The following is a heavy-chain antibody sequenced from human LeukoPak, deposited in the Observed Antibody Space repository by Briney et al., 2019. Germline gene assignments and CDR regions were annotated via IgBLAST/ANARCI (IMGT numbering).Heavy chain of an antibody. D-gene: IGHD3-3*01. V-gene: IGHV1-69*13. CDR3: ARDFSSGWPNFDY. J-gene: IGHJ4*02. CDR1: GGTFSSYA. CDR2: IIPIFGTA. Sequence: ASVKVSCTASGGTFSSYAISWVRQAPGQGLEWMGGIIPIFGTANYAQKFQGRVTITADESTSTAYMELSSLRSDDTAVYYCARDFSSGWPNFDYWGQGTLVTVSS.